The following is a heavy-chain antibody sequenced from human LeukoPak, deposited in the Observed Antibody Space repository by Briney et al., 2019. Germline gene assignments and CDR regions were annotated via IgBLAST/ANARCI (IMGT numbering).Heavy chain of an antibody. Sequence: ALMRLCSAAAGSTISSSDKHWGRQATGKGLEWVSAIGTAGDTYYPGSVKGRFTTSRENAKNSLYLQMNSLRVGDTAVYYCARGRGWGTFDIWGQGTMVTVSS. D-gene: IGHD3-10*01. CDR3: ARGRGWGTFDI. V-gene: IGHV3-13*04. CDR2: IGTAGDT. CDR1: GSTISSSD. J-gene: IGHJ3*02.